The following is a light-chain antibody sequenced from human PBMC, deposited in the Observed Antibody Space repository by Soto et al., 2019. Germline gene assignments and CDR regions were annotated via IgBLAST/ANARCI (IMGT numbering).Light chain of an antibody. CDR2: EVN. V-gene: IGLV2-23*02. CDR3: CSYAGTTTPAV. CDR1: SSDVGIYDL. J-gene: IGLJ7*01. Sequence: QSALTQPASVSGSPGQSITISCTGTSSDVGIYDLVSWYQQLPGKAPKLMIVEVNKRPSGVSNRFSGSKSGNTASLTISGLQTEDEADDYCCSYAGTTTPAVFGGGTQLTVL.